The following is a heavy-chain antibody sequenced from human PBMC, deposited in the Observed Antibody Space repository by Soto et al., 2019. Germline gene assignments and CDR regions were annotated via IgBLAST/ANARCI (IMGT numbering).Heavy chain of an antibody. J-gene: IGHJ6*02. CDR3: ARDEAERVPAAPYYYYYGMDV. CDR1: GFTFSSYS. D-gene: IGHD2-2*01. CDR2: ISSSSSTI. Sequence: GGSLRLSCAASGFTFSSYSMNWVRQAPGKGLEWVSYISSSSSTIYCADSVKGRFTISRDNAKNSLYLQMNSLRAEDTAVYYCARDEAERVPAAPYYYYYGMDVWGQGTTVTVSS. V-gene: IGHV3-48*01.